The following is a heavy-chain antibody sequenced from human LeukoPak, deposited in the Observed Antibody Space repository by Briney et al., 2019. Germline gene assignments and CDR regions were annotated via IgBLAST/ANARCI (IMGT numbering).Heavy chain of an antibody. Sequence: GRSLRLSCAASGFTFSSYAMHWVRQAPGKGLEWVAVISYDGSNKYYADSVKGRFTISRDNSKNTLYLQMNSLRAEDTAVYYWSKGVGGLEYLGQGTL. V-gene: IGHV3-30-3*01. D-gene: IGHD1-26*01. CDR2: ISYDGSNK. J-gene: IGHJ4*02. CDR3: SKGVGGLEY. CDR1: GFTFSSYA.